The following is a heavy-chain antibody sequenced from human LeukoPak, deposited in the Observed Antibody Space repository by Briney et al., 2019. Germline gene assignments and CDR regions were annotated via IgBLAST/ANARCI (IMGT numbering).Heavy chain of an antibody. CDR2: INHSGST. CDR3: AREAYYDFWSGYPDAFGI. CDR1: GGSFSGYY. V-gene: IGHV4-34*01. J-gene: IGHJ3*02. D-gene: IGHD3-3*01. Sequence: SETLSLTYAVYGGSFSGYYWSWIRQPPGKGLEWVGEINHSGSTNYNPSLKSRVTISVDTSKNQFSLKLSSVTAADTAVYYCAREAYYDFWSGYPDAFGIWGQGTMVTIPS.